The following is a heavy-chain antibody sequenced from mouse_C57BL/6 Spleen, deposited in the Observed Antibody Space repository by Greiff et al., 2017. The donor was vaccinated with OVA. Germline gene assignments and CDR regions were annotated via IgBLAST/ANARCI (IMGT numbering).Heavy chain of an antibody. CDR1: GFTFSSYG. D-gene: IGHD1-1*01. J-gene: IGHJ4*01. CDR2: ISSGGSYT. CDR3: ARRGYYYGSSYEDYAMDY. Sequence: EVKLVESGGDLVKPGGSLKLSCAASGFTFSSYGMSWVRQTPDKRLEWVATISSGGSYTYYPDSVKGRFTISRDNAKNTLYLQMSSLKSEETAMYTCARRGYYYGSSYEDYAMDYWGQGTSVTVSS. V-gene: IGHV5-6*02.